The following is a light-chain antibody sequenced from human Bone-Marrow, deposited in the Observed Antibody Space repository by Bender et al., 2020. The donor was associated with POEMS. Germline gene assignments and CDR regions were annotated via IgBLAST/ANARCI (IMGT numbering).Light chain of an antibody. V-gene: IGLV1-40*01. CDR2: GNN. CDR1: SSNIGAGYD. J-gene: IGLJ1*01. CDR3: QSFDSSLSGYV. Sequence: QSVLTQPPSVSGAPGQRVTIACTGSSSNIGAGYDVHWYQQLPGTAPKLLIYGNNNRPSGVPDRFSVSKSGTSASLAITGLQPEDETNYYCQSFDSSLSGYVFGTGTKVTVL.